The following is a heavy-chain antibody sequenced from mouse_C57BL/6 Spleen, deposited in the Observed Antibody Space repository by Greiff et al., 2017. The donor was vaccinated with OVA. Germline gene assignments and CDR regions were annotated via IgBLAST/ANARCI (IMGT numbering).Heavy chain of an antibody. CDR1: GYSFTGYY. D-gene: IGHD1-1*01. Sequence: VQLQQSGPELVKPGASVKISCKASGYSFTGYYMNWVKQSPEKSLEWIGEINPSTGGTTYNQKFKAKATLTVEKSSSTAYMQLKSLTSEDSAVYYCARVVYGSSPWFAYWGQGTLVTVSA. CDR2: INPSTGGT. CDR3: ARVVYGSSPWFAY. J-gene: IGHJ3*01. V-gene: IGHV1-42*01.